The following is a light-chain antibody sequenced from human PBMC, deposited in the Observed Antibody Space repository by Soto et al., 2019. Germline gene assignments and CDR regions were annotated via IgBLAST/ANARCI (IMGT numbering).Light chain of an antibody. CDR1: QTIRSN. J-gene: IGKJ5*01. V-gene: IGKV3-15*01. CDR3: HQRPYGPPIT. CDR2: DAS. Sequence: EIVMTQSPSILSASPWERATLSCMASQTIRSNLALYQQKPGEPPRLLIYDASTRVTDIAARLTGSGSGTEFTLTISTLKPEDFAAYYCHQRPYGPPITFGQGTRLEIK.